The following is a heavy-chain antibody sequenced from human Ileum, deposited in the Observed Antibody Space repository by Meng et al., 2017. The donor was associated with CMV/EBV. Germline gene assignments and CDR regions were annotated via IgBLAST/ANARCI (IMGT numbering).Heavy chain of an antibody. Sequence: SVKVSCKASGGTFSSYAISWVRQAPGQVLEGMGGIIPIFGTANYAQKFQGRVTITTDESTSTAYMVLSSLRSEDTAVYYCARTKVVPAAPRAYYYYYGMDVWGQGTTVTVSS. CDR1: GGTFSSYA. V-gene: IGHV1-69*05. J-gene: IGHJ6*02. CDR2: IIPIFGTA. CDR3: ARTKVVPAAPRAYYYYYGMDV. D-gene: IGHD2-2*01.